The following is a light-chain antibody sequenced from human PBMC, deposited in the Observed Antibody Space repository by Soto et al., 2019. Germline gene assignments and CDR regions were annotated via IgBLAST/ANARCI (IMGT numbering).Light chain of an antibody. V-gene: IGKV1-39*01. Sequence: DIQMTQSPSFLSASVGDRVTITCRASQTISTYLNWYQQKRGKAPNLLIYAASNLQSGVPSRFSGSGSGTDFTLTISSLQPEDFATYYCQQSYSNPVTFGGGTKIEIK. CDR1: QTISTY. J-gene: IGKJ4*01. CDR3: QQSYSNPVT. CDR2: AAS.